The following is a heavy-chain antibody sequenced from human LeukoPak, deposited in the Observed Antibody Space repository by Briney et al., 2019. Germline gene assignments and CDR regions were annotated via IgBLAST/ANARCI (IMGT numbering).Heavy chain of an antibody. CDR1: GFTFSSYS. CDR2: ISGSSSYI. CDR3: ARGGGGTYYHLLDY. V-gene: IGHV3-21*01. Sequence: GGSLRLSCAASGFTFSSYSMNWVRQAPGKGLEWVSSISGSSSYIYYADSLKGRFTISRDNAKNSLYLQVDSLRAEDTAVYYCARGGGGTYYHLLDYWGQGTLVTVSS. D-gene: IGHD1-26*01. J-gene: IGHJ4*02.